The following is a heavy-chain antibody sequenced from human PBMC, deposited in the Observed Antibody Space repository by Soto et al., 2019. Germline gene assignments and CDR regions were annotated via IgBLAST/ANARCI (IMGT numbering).Heavy chain of an antibody. CDR2: ISSSGGST. CDR1: GFVFSTYA. D-gene: IGHD3-10*01. Sequence: LRLSCAASGFVFSTYAMNWVRQAPGEGLEWVSAISSSGGSTFYAESVRGRFTISRDNSVNTLYLQMSSLRTEDTAVYYCAHPRGFGVFDAVDIWGQGTMVTVSS. V-gene: IGHV3-23*01. J-gene: IGHJ3*02. CDR3: AHPRGFGVFDAVDI.